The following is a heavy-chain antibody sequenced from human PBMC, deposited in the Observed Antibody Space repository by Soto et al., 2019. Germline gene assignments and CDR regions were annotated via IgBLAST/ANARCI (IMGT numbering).Heavy chain of an antibody. J-gene: IGHJ3*01. V-gene: IGHV3-74*01. D-gene: IGHD2-21*02. Sequence: EVQLVESEGGLVQPGGSLSLSCAASGFTFSYYWMHWVRQAPGRGLVWVSRIHSDGSSTTYADSVKGRFTISRDNAKNTLSLQMNSLRVEHTAVYYCARGDRGAFDLWGQGTMVTVSS. CDR2: IHSDGSST. CDR1: GFTFSYYW. CDR3: ARGDRGAFDL.